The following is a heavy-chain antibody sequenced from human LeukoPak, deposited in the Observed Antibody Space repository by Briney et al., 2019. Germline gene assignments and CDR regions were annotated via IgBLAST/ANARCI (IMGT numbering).Heavy chain of an antibody. J-gene: IGHJ6*03. D-gene: IGHD4-23*01. CDR2: INHSGST. CDR3: ARERTVDPYMDV. Sequence: SETLSLTCAVYGGSFSGYYWSWIRQPPGKGLEWIGEINHSGSTNYNPSLKSRVAMSVDTSKNQFSLKVTSVIAADTAVYYCARERTVDPYMDVWGKGTTVTVSS. V-gene: IGHV4-34*01. CDR1: GGSFSGYY.